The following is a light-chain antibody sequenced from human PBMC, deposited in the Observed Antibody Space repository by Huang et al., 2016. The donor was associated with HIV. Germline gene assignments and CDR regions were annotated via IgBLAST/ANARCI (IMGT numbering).Light chain of an antibody. CDR3: QQTNSLPLT. V-gene: IGKV1-12*01. J-gene: IGKJ4*01. CDR1: QGINNW. Sequence: DIQMTQSPSSVSASVGDRVTITCRASQGINNWVDWYQQKPGKAPKVLIYGASSVQSGVPSRFSGSGFGTDFTLTISSLQPEDFASYFCQQTNSLPLTFGGGTKVEIK. CDR2: GAS.